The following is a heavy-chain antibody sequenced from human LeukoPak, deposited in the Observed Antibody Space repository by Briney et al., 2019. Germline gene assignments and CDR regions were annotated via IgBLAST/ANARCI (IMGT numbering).Heavy chain of an antibody. CDR2: ISGSGGST. J-gene: IGHJ4*02. D-gene: IGHD6-19*01. V-gene: IGHV3-23*01. CDR3: AKGDNGIAVAGHYFDY. Sequence: GGSLRLSCAASGFTLSNYAMSWVRQAPGKGLEWVSAISGSGGSTYYADSVKGRFTISRDNSKNTLYLQMNSLRAEDTAVYYCAKGDNGIAVAGHYFDYWGQGTLVTVSS. CDR1: GFTLSNYA.